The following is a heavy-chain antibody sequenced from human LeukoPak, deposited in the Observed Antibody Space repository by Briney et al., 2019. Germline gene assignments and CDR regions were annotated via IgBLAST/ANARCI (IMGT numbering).Heavy chain of an antibody. Sequence: GGSLRLSCAASGFTFSSYGMHWVRQAPGKGLEWVAVISYDGSNKYYADSVKGRFTISRDNSKNTLYLQMNSLRAEDTAVYYCATRRLDPYAFDIWGQGTMVTVSS. D-gene: IGHD1-1*01. CDR1: GFTFSSYG. J-gene: IGHJ3*02. CDR3: ATRRLDPYAFDI. V-gene: IGHV3-30*03. CDR2: ISYDGSNK.